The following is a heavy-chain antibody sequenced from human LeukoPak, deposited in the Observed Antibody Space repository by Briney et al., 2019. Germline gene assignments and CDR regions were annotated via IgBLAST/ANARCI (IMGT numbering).Heavy chain of an antibody. J-gene: IGHJ4*02. CDR3: ARENYDILTGYYRGENYFDY. CDR1: GFTFSSYS. V-gene: IGHV3-21*01. Sequence: PGGSLRLSCAASGFTFSSYSMNWVRQAPGKGLEWVSSISSSGTYVYYADSVKGRFTISRDNAKNSLYLQMNSLRAEDTAVYYCARENYDILTGYYRGENYFDYWGQGTLVTVSS. D-gene: IGHD3-9*01. CDR2: ISSSGTYV.